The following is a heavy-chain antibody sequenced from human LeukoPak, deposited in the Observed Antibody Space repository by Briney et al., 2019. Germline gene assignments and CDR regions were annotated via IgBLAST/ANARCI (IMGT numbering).Heavy chain of an antibody. Sequence: SETLSLTCTVSGASFSNYYWSWIRQPPGKGLEWIGHIYSSGSTNYNPSLKSRLTISLDTSRNQFSLRLSSVTAADTAVYYCARQFDPWGQGILVTVSS. V-gene: IGHV4-59*08. CDR1: GASFSNYY. CDR2: IYSSGST. CDR3: ARQFDP. J-gene: IGHJ5*02.